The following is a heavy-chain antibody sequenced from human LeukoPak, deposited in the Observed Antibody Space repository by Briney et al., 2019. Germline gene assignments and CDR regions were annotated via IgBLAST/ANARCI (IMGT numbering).Heavy chain of an antibody. CDR2: ISYDGSNK. V-gene: IGHV3-30*19. CDR3: ARGGANSGWYYYFDY. Sequence: GGSLRLSCGASGFSFSDYGMHWVRQAPGKGLEWVAVISYDGSNKYYADSVKGRFTISRDNSKNTLYLQMNSLRAEDTAVYYCARGGANSGWYYYFDYWGQGTLVTVSS. J-gene: IGHJ4*02. D-gene: IGHD6-19*01. CDR1: GFSFSDYG.